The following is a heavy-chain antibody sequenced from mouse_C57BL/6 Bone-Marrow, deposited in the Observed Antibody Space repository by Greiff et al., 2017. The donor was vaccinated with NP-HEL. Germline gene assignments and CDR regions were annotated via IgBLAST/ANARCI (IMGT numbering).Heavy chain of an antibody. CDR3: AREYSNHGDYYAMDY. D-gene: IGHD2-5*01. CDR2: SRNKANDYTT. CDR1: GFTFSDFY. V-gene: IGHV7-1*01. Sequence: EVKLVESGGGLVQSGRSLRLSCATSGFTFSDFYMEWVRQAPGKGLEWIAASRNKANDYTTEYSASVKGRFIVSRDTSQSILYLQMNALRAEDTAIYYCAREYSNHGDYYAMDYWGQGTSVTVSS. J-gene: IGHJ4*01.